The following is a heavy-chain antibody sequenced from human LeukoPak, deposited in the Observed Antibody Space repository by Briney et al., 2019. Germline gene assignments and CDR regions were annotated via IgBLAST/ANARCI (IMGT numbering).Heavy chain of an antibody. D-gene: IGHD1-26*01. CDR1: GFLYDVFG. CDR2: LNWNCGST. J-gene: IGHJ4*02. CDR3: ARESGIIVGATYYAGDFDY. Sequence: GGTLSFLCAVSGFLYDVFGMRCVPPARGKGLEWGSGLNWNCGSTVYADYVKGRFTIYRDNANNSLYLQMNNLRADDRALYYYARESGIIVGATYYAGDFDYWGQGTLVTVSS. V-gene: IGHV3-20*04.